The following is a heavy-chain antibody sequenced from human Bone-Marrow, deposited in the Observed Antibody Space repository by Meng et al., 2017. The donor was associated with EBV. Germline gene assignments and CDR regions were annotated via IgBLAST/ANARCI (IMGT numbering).Heavy chain of an antibody. D-gene: IGHD5-12*01. CDR2: LIPMFGAP. CDR3: ASESGRGYTPDY. J-gene: IGHJ4*02. Sequence: GLVGESASEVKKSEVTVTVSGKRFGSAFRSEAMRWGRQAPGQGLEWLGGLIPMFGAPNYAQKFQDRVTITADASTISHYMDLTSLRSEDTAVYYCASESGRGYTPDYWGQGTLVTVSS. CDR1: GSAFRSEA. V-gene: IGHV1-69*01.